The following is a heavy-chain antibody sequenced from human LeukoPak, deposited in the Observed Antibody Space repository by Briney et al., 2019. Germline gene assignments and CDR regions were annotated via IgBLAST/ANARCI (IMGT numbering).Heavy chain of an antibody. CDR2: INPNSGGT. D-gene: IGHD3-3*01. CDR3: ATVRWLLSRMQKYYFDY. J-gene: IGHJ4*02. V-gene: IGHV1-2*02. CDR1: GYTFTDYY. Sequence: ASVKVSCKASGYTFTDYYMHWVRQAPGQGLEWMGWINPNSGGTNYAQNFQGRVTMTRDTSISTAYMELSRLRSEDTAVYYCATVRWLLSRMQKYYFDYWGQGTLVTVSS.